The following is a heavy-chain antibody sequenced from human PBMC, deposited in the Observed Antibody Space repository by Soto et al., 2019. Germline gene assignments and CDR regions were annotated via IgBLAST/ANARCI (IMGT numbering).Heavy chain of an antibody. CDR2: ISDSGST. Sequence: EVQLLESGGGLVQPGGSLRLSCAASGFSFNNYAMNWVRQAPGLGLEWVSTISDSGSTYYADSVKGRFTISRDNSKNTLYLQRKSLRAEDTAVYFCAKDVGGHYCTPTSCLYFFHSWGRGTLVTVSS. D-gene: IGHD2-2*01. V-gene: IGHV3-23*01. CDR3: AKDVGGHYCTPTSCLYFFHS. CDR1: GFSFNNYA. J-gene: IGHJ4*02.